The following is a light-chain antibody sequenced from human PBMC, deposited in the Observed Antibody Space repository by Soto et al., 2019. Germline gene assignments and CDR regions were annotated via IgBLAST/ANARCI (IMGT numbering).Light chain of an antibody. V-gene: IGLV1-44*01. CDR3: VAWDDSLNGYVV. J-gene: IGLJ2*01. CDR2: SNN. CDR1: SSNIGSNT. Sequence: QSVLTRPRSASGTAVPRGTISCSGSSSNIGSNTVNWYQQLPGTAPKLVIYSNNQRPSGGPDRFSGSKSGTSASLAISGLQSEDEADYYCVAWDDSLNGYVVFGGGTKVTVL.